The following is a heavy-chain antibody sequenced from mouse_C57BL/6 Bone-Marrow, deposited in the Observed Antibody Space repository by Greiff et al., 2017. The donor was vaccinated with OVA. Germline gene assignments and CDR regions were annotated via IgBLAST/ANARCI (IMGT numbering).Heavy chain of an antibody. V-gene: IGHV1-64*01. CDR2: IHPNSGSS. J-gene: IGHJ4*01. Sequence: VQLQQSGAELVKPGASVKLSCKASGYTFTSYWMHWVKQRPGQGLEWIGMIHPNSGSSNYNEKFKSKATLTVDKSSSTAYMQLSSLTSEDSAVYYSARGRIRRAMDYWGQGTSVTVSS. CDR1: GYTFTSYW. CDR3: ARGRIRRAMDY. D-gene: IGHD2-12*01.